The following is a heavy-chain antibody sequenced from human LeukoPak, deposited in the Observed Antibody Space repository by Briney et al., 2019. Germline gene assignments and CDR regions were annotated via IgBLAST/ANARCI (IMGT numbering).Heavy chain of an antibody. Sequence: GGSLRLSCAASGFTFSSYAMSWVRQAPGKGLEWVSSISSSSSYIYYADSVKGRFTISRDNAKNSLYLQMNSLRAEDTAVYYCARDDTLFLEWLYYFDYWGQGTLVTVSS. D-gene: IGHD3-3*01. CDR1: GFTFSSYA. V-gene: IGHV3-21*01. CDR2: ISSSSSYI. CDR3: ARDDTLFLEWLYYFDY. J-gene: IGHJ4*02.